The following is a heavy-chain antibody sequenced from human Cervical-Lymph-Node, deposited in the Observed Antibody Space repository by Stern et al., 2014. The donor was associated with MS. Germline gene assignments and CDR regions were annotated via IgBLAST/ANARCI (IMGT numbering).Heavy chain of an antibody. CDR1: GGSISSYY. D-gene: IGHD1-26*01. CDR2: IYYSGST. J-gene: IGHJ4*02. Sequence: QLQLQESGPGLVKPSETLSLTCTVSGGSISSYYWTWIRQPPGKGLEWIGYIYYSGSTNYNPSLKSRVTISVDTSKNQFSLNLSSMTAADTAVYYCARGGAAREAYFDYWGQGTLVTVSS. V-gene: IGHV4-59*01. CDR3: ARGGAAREAYFDY.